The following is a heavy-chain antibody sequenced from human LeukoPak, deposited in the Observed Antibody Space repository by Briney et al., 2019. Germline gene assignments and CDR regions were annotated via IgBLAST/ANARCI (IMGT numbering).Heavy chain of an antibody. CDR2: IYHSGST. J-gene: IGHJ5*02. CDR1: GGSISSGGYY. Sequence: SQTLSLTCTVSGGSISSGGYYWSWIRQPPGKGLEWIGYIYHSGSTYYNPSLKSRVTISVDTSKNQFSLKLSSVTAADTAVYYCARDKLLNWFDPWGQGTLVTVSS. D-gene: IGHD4-23*01. V-gene: IGHV4-30-2*01. CDR3: ARDKLLNWFDP.